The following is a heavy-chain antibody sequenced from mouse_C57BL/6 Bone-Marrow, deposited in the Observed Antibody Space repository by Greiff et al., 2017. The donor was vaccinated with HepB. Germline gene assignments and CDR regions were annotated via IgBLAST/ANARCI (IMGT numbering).Heavy chain of an antibody. D-gene: IGHD1-1*01. Sequence: VQLQQPGAELVKPGASVKLSCKASGYTFTSYWMHWVKQRPGQGLEWIGMIHPNSGSTNYNEKFKSKATLTVDKSSSTAYMQLSSLTSEDSAVYYCARWGYYYGSSSYWYFDVCGTGTTVTVSS. CDR1: GYTFTSYW. CDR2: IHPNSGST. J-gene: IGHJ1*03. CDR3: ARWGYYYGSSSYWYFDV. V-gene: IGHV1-64*01.